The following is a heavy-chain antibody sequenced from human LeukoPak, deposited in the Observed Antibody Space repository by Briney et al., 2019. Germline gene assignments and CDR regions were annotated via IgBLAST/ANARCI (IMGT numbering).Heavy chain of an antibody. J-gene: IGHJ3*02. CDR1: GGSISSGGYS. Sequence: PSETLSLTCAVSGGSISSGGYSWSWIRQPPGKGLEWIGYIYHSGGTYYNPSLKSRVTISVDRSKNQFSLKLSSVTAADTAVYYCARAEFGLWQSAFDIWGQGTMVTVSS. CDR3: ARAEFGLWQSAFDI. D-gene: IGHD2-21*01. CDR2: IYHSGGT. V-gene: IGHV4-30-2*01.